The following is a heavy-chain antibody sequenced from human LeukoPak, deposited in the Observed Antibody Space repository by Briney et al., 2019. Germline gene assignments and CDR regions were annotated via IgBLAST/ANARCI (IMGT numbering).Heavy chain of an antibody. CDR2: IWYDGSNK. J-gene: IGHJ4*02. D-gene: IGHD6-13*01. CDR1: GFTFSSYA. Sequence: GGSLRLSCAASGFTFSSYAMSWVRQAPGKGLEWVAVIWYDGSNKYYADSVKGRFTISRDNSKNTLYLQMNSLRAEDTAVYYCARAHPYSSSWYYFDYWGQGTLVTVSS. V-gene: IGHV3-33*08. CDR3: ARAHPYSSSWYYFDY.